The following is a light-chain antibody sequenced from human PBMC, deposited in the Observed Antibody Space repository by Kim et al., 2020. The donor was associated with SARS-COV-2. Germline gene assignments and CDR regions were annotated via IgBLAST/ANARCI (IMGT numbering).Light chain of an antibody. CDR3: QSADSSGTPWV. V-gene: IGLV3-25*03. Sequence: SYELTQPPSVSVSPGQTPRITCSGDALPKQYAYWYQQKPGQAPVLVIYKDTERPSRIPERFSGSSSGTTVTLTISGVQAEDEADYYCQSADSSGTPWVFGGGTQLTVL. CDR1: ALPKQY. CDR2: KDT. J-gene: IGLJ3*02.